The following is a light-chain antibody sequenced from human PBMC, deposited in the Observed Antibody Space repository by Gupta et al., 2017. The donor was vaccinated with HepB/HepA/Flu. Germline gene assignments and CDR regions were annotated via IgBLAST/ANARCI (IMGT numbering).Light chain of an antibody. V-gene: IGKV1-39*01. CDR3: QQSDSTPLT. Sequence: DIQMTQSPSSLSASVGDRVTITCRASQSISSYLNWYQQKPGKAPKLLIYAASSLQSGVPSRFSDSGSGTDFTLTISSLQPEDFATYYCQQSDSTPLTFGGGTKVEIK. J-gene: IGKJ4*01. CDR2: AAS. CDR1: QSISSY.